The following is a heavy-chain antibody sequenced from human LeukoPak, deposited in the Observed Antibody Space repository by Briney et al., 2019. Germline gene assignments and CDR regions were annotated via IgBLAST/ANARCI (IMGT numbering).Heavy chain of an antibody. D-gene: IGHD3-22*01. J-gene: IGHJ4*02. V-gene: IGHV3-30*01. CDR1: GFTFSSYA. CDR2: ISYDGSNK. Sequence: GGSLRLSCAASGFTFSSYAMHWVRQAPGKGLEWVAVISYDGSNKYYADSVKGRFTISRDSSKNTLYLQMNSLRAEDTAVYYCARADTYYYDSSGYSNWGQGTLVTVSS. CDR3: ARADTYYYDSSGYSN.